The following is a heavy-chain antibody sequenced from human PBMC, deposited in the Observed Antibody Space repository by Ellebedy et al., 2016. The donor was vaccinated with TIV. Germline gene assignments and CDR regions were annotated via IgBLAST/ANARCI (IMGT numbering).Heavy chain of an antibody. J-gene: IGHJ4*02. D-gene: IGHD1-1*01. CDR2: IRWDGGST. CDR3: APVATGTTTSFDY. V-gene: IGHV3-43*01. Sequence: GGSLRLSCAASGFTFDDYDMHWVRQAPGKGLEWVSLIRWDGGSTKYADSVKGRFIISRDNSKNLLFLQLNNVSSEDTAFYYCAPVATGTTTSFDYWGQGTLLTVSS. CDR1: GFTFDDYD.